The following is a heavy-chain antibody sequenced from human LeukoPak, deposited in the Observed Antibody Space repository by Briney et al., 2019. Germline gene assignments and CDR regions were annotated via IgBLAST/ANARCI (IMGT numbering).Heavy chain of an antibody. Sequence: GGSLRLSCAASGFTVSSNYMNWVRQAPGKGLEWVSAIGGSGRSTQYADSVKGRFTISRDNSKNTLYLQMNSLRAEDTTLYYCAKGDCSSTSCYNWFDPWGQGTLVTVSS. CDR2: IGGSGRST. CDR1: GFTVSSNY. J-gene: IGHJ5*02. CDR3: AKGDCSSTSCYNWFDP. D-gene: IGHD2-2*01. V-gene: IGHV3-23*01.